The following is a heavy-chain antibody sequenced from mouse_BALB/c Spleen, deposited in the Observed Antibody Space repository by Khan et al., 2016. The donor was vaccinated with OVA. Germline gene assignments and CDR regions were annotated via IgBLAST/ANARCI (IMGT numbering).Heavy chain of an antibody. D-gene: IGHD2-3*01. J-gene: IGHJ3*01. CDR3: TRERVDGSSFAY. CDR2: IYPSDSYT. CDR1: GYTFTNYW. Sequence: QVQLKESGIELVRPGASVKLSCKASGYTFTNYWINWVKQRPGQGLEWIGNIYPSDSYTNYNQKFKDKATLTVDKSSSTAYMQLSSPTSEDSAVYYCTRERVDGSSFAYWGQGTLVTVSA. V-gene: IGHV1-69*02.